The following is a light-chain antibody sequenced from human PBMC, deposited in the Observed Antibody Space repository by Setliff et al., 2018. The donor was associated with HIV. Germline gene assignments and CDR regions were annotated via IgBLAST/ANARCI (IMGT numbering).Light chain of an antibody. J-gene: IGLJ1*01. CDR1: SGDVGRYNL. Sequence: QSALTQPASVSGSPGQSITISCTGTSGDVGRYNLASWYQQQPGKPPKLMIYQASKRPSGVSNRFSGSKSGNTASLTISGLQAEDEADYYCCSNTGSNTYVFGTGTKVTV. CDR2: QAS. V-gene: IGLV2-23*01. CDR3: CSNTGSNTYV.